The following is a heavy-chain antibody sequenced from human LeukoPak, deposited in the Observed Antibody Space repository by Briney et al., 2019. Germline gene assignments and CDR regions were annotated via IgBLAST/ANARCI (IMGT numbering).Heavy chain of an antibody. CDR2: ISYDGINQ. J-gene: IGHJ4*02. CDR1: GFTFSSYG. D-gene: IGHD2-15*01. CDR3: AKAPGYCSGGSCYAHY. V-gene: IGHV3-30*18. Sequence: GGSLRLSCAPSGFTFSSYGMRWVRQAPGKGLEWVAVISYDGINQYYADSVKGRFTISRDNSKNTLYLQMNSLRPDDTAVYYCAKAPGYCSGGSCYAHYWGQGTLVTVSS.